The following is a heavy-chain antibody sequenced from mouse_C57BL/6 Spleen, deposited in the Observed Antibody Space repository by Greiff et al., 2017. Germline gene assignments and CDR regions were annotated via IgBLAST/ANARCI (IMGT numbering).Heavy chain of an antibody. D-gene: IGHD2-4*01. CDR1: GYTFTSYW. CDR3: ARRDYPYARDY. J-gene: IGHJ4*01. Sequence: QVQLQQSGAELVKPGASVKMSCKASGYTFTSYWITWVKQRPGQGLEWIGDIYPGSGSTTYNEKFKSKATLTVDTSSSSAYMQLSSLTSEDSAVYYCARRDYPYARDYWGQGTSVTVSS. CDR2: IYPGSGST. V-gene: IGHV1-55*01.